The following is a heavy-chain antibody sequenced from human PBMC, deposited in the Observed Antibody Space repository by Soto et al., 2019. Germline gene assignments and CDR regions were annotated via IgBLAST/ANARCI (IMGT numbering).Heavy chain of an antibody. V-gene: IGHV4-30-4*01. CDR2: IHNTGST. D-gene: IGHD2-21*02. CDR3: AGGAGGDKVDY. J-gene: IGHJ4*02. CDR1: GGSISSADYY. Sequence: QVQLQEPGPRLVEPSQTLSLTCTVSGGSISSADYYWSWIRQPPGTGLEWIGHIHNTGSTYSNPAPRLRLTKSAAMAKNPFARKLSSVTAADTVVYYCAGGAGGDKVDYWGQGTLVPVSS.